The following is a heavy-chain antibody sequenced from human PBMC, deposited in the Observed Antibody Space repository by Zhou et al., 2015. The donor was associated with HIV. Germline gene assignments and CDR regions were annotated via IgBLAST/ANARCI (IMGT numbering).Heavy chain of an antibody. CDR2: INPSSGGS. CDR1: GYTFTGYQ. D-gene: IGHD5-12*01. J-gene: IGHJ6*02. Sequence: QEQLVQSGAEVKKPGGSVKVSCKASGYTFTGYQVQWVRQAPGQGLEWMGWINPSSGGSKYAEKFQGRVTMSRHTSISTAYMELSRLTSDDTAVYYCARDHEYSGYDTGDYYYYGMDVWGQGTTVTVSS. CDR3: ARDHEYSGYDTGDYYYYGMDV. V-gene: IGHV1-2*02.